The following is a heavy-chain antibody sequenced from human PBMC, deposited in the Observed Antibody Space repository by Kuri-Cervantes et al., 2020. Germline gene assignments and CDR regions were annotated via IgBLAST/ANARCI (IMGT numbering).Heavy chain of an antibody. Sequence: SETLSLTCTVSGGSITNYYWSWIRQPPGEGLEWIGYIYCTGSTNYNPSLKSRVTISVDTSKNQFSLNLTSVTAADTAVYYCARVMRYYHSSGSYSYDAFDIWGQGTMVTVSS. CDR1: GGSITNYY. V-gene: IGHV4-59*01. J-gene: IGHJ3*02. CDR2: IYCTGST. CDR3: ARVMRYYHSSGSYSYDAFDI. D-gene: IGHD3-22*01.